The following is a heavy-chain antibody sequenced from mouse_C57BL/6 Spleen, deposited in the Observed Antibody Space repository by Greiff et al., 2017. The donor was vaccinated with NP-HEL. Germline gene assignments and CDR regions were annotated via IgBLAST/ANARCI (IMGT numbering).Heavy chain of an antibody. Sequence: VQLQQSGAELVRPGASVKLSCKASGYTFTDYYINWVKQRPGQGLEWIARIYPGSGNTYYNEKFKGKATLTAEKSSSTAYMQLSSLTSEDSAVYFCARSVHYYAMDYWGQGTSVTVSS. CDR1: GYTFTDYY. CDR3: ARSVHYYAMDY. J-gene: IGHJ4*01. V-gene: IGHV1-76*01. CDR2: IYPGSGNT.